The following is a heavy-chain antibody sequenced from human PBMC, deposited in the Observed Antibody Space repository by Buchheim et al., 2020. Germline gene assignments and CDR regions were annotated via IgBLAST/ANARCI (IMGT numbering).Heavy chain of an antibody. CDR3: ARHSLSGYEWYFDY. CDR1: GGSISSSSYY. J-gene: IGHJ4*02. CDR2: IYYSGRT. D-gene: IGHD5-12*01. V-gene: IGHV4-39*01. Sequence: QLQLQESGPGLVRPSETLSLTCTVPGGSISSSSYYWGWIRQPPGKGLEWIGSIYYSGRTYYNPSLKSRVTISVDTSKNQFSLKLSSVTAADTAVYHCARHSLSGYEWYFDYWGQGTL.